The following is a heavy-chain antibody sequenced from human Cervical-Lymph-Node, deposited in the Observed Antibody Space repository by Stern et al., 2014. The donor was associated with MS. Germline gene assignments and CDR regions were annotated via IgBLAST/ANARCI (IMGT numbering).Heavy chain of an antibody. J-gene: IGHJ5*02. CDR1: GYTFTDHH. CDR2: INPSSGDT. Sequence: VQLVESGSEVKKPWASVKGSCKTSGYTFTDHHLHWVRPAPGQGLEWMGWINPSSGDTNYAQKFQGRVTVTRDTSISTVYMELSSLKSDDTAVYYCARGTLADPWGQGTLVTVSS. CDR3: ARGTLADP. V-gene: IGHV1-2*02. D-gene: IGHD3-10*01.